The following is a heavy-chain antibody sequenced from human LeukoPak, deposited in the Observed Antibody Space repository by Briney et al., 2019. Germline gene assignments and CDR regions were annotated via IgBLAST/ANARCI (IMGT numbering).Heavy chain of an antibody. CDR3: ARGTYYYDSSGYWPLTFDY. CDR1: GGSISSGGYY. V-gene: IGHV4-31*03. Sequence: PSETLSLTCTVSGGSISSGGYYWSWIRQHPGKGLEWIGYIYYSGSTYYNPSLKSRVTISLDTSKNQFSLKLSSVTAADTAVYYCARGTYYYDSSGYWPLTFDYWGQGTLVTVSS. CDR2: IYYSGST. D-gene: IGHD3-22*01. J-gene: IGHJ4*02.